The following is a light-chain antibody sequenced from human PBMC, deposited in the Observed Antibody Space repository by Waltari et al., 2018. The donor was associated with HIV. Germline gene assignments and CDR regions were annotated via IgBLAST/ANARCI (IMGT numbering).Light chain of an antibody. CDR1: SSNIGSNY. CDR3: AAWVDSLSGFCV. CDR2: RNN. Sequence: QSVLTQPPSASGTPGQRVTISCSGSSSNIGSNYVYWYHQLPGTAPRRLFYRNNRAPVVFPDRCAGAVSGPSASLAIIVLRSEDEADDYCAAWVDSLSGFCVFGGGTKLTVL. V-gene: IGLV1-47*01. J-gene: IGLJ3*02.